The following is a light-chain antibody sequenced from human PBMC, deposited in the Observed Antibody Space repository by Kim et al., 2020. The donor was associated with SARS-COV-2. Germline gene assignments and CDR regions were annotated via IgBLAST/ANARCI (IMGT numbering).Light chain of an antibody. CDR2: KTS. V-gene: IGKV1-5*03. Sequence: ASMGDRATISCRANKSISSWLAWYQQKPGKAPKLLIYKTSYLESGVPSGFSGSGSGTEFTLTIASLQPDDFATYYCQQYDKDPYSFGQGTKVDIK. CDR3: QQYDKDPYS. J-gene: IGKJ2*03. CDR1: KSISSW.